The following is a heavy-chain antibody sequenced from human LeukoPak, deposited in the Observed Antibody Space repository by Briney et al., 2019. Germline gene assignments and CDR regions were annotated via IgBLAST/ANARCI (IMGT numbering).Heavy chain of an antibody. J-gene: IGHJ4*02. D-gene: IGHD5-18*01. Sequence: ASVKVSCKASGYTFTAYYMHWVRQAPGQGLEWMGWMNPNSGGTNYAQKFQGRVTMTRDTSISTAYMELSRLRSDDTAVYYCARDLLYSYGIRDDYWGQGTLVTVSS. CDR2: MNPNSGGT. V-gene: IGHV1-2*02. CDR3: ARDLLYSYGIRDDY. CDR1: GYTFTAYY.